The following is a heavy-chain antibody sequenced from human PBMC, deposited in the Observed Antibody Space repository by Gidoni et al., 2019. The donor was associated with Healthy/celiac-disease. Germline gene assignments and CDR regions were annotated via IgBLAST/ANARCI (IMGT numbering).Heavy chain of an antibody. Sequence: VQLVESGGGVVQPGRSLILSCAASVFTFSSYGMHWVRQAPGKALEWVAVIWYDGSNKYYAESVKGRFNISRDNSKNTLYLEMNSLRAEDTAVYYCARDGGYCSSTSCYAWYYGMDVWGQGTTVTVSS. CDR3: ARDGGYCSSTSCYAWYYGMDV. D-gene: IGHD2-2*01. V-gene: IGHV3-33*01. CDR1: VFTFSSYG. CDR2: IWYDGSNK. J-gene: IGHJ6*02.